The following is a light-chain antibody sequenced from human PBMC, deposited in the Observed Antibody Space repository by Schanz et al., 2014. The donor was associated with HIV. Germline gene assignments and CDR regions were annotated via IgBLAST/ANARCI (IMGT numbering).Light chain of an antibody. Sequence: SALTQPRSVSGSPGQSVTISCTGTNSDVGGYNYVSWYQQHPGKAPKLMIYDVSKRPSGVPDRFSGSKSGNTASLTISGLQAEDEADYYCCSYAGSYTWVFGGGTKLTVL. CDR2: DVS. CDR1: NSDVGGYNY. J-gene: IGLJ3*02. CDR3: CSYAGSYTWV. V-gene: IGLV2-11*01.